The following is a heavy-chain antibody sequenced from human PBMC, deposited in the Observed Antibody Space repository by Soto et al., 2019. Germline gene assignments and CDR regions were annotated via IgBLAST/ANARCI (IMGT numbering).Heavy chain of an antibody. Sequence: SETLSLTCTVSGGSISSYYWIWIRQPPGKGLEWIGYIYYSGSTNYNPSLKSRVTISVDTSKNQFSLNLSSVTAADTAVYYCASSNIAAAGFYYYGMDVWGRGTTVTV. D-gene: IGHD6-13*01. J-gene: IGHJ6*02. CDR2: IYYSGST. V-gene: IGHV4-59*01. CDR1: GGSISSYY. CDR3: ASSNIAAAGFYYYGMDV.